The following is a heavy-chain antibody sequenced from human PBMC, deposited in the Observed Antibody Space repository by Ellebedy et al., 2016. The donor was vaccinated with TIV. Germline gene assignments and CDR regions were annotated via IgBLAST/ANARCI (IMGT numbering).Heavy chain of an antibody. V-gene: IGHV3-48*02. CDR1: GFTFSSYS. J-gene: IGHJ4*02. Sequence: PGGSLRLSCAASGFTFSSYSMNWVRQAPGKGLEWVSYISSSSSTIYYADSVKGRFTISRDNAKNSLYLQMNSLKDEATAVYYCARAPTTGGGGSIDYWGQGTLVTVSP. CDR3: ARAPTTGGGGSIDY. D-gene: IGHD1-26*01. CDR2: ISSSSSTI.